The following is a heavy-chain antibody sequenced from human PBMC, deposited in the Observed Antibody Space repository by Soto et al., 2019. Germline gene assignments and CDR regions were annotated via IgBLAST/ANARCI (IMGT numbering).Heavy chain of an antibody. D-gene: IGHD2-21*02. V-gene: IGHV2-5*02. CDR3: VQSRCGGDCLQSYSSHSYYGLDV. J-gene: IGHJ6*02. CDR2: IYWDDDK. CDR1: GFSLSTSGVG. Sequence: SGPTLVNPTQTLTLTCTFSGFSLSTSGVGVGWIRQPPGKALEWLALIYWDDDKRYSPSLKSRLTITKDTSKNQVVLTVTNLDPVDTATYYCVQSRCGGDCLQSYSSHSYYGLDVWGQGTTVTVSS.